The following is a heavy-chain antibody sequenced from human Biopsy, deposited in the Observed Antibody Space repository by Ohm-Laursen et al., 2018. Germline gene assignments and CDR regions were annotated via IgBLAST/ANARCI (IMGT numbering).Heavy chain of an antibody. CDR1: GGDINNYY. Sequence: SDTLSLTCNVSGGDINNYYWSWIRQPAGKGLEWIGRIYPGGSTNYNPSLKSRVTMSVDTSKKQLPLRLRSVTAADTAVYYCARDSGILNYGNFKYYHYYGMDVWGQGTKVTVSS. V-gene: IGHV4-4*07. CDR2: IYPGGST. D-gene: IGHD4-11*01. CDR3: ARDSGILNYGNFKYYHYYGMDV. J-gene: IGHJ6*02.